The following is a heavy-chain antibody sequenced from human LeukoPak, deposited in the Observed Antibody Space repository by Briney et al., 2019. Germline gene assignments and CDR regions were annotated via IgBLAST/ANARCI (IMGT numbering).Heavy chain of an antibody. CDR3: ATDGAGFDT. V-gene: IGHV3-11*01. CDR1: GFTFNDYY. Sequence: GGSLRLSCAASGFTFNDYYMSWIRQAPGKGLEWLSYINIGGTNTHYADSVKGRFTISRDNAKKSLYLEMNNLRAEDTAVYYCATDGAGFDTWGQGVLVTVSS. CDR2: INIGGTNT. J-gene: IGHJ5*02.